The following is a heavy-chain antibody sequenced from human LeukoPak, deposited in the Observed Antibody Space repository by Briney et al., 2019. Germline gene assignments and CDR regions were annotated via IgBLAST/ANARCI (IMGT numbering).Heavy chain of an antibody. CDR3: AKGYSSSWYIGFDP. J-gene: IGHJ5*02. D-gene: IGHD6-13*01. V-gene: IGHV3-9*01. CDR2: ISWNSGSI. CDR1: GFTFDDYA. Sequence: GGSLRLSCAASGFTFDDYAMHWVRQAPGKGLEWVSGISWNSGSIGYADSVKGRFTISRDNAKNSLYLQMNSLRAEDTALYYCAKGYSSSWYIGFDPWGQGTLVTVSS.